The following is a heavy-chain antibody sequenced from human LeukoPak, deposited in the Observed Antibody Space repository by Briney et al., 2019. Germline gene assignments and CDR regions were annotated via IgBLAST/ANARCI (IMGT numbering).Heavy chain of an antibody. CDR2: ISYDASNK. J-gene: IGHJ4*02. V-gene: IGHV3-30*03. D-gene: IGHD2-21*01. Sequence: PGGSLRLSCAASGFIFSSYGMHWVRQAPGKGLEWVAIISYDASNKYYADSVKGRFTISRDNSKNTLYLQMNSLRAEDTAVYYCARRDLLWWCPDHWGQGTLVTVSS. CDR3: ARRDLLWWCPDH. CDR1: GFIFSSYG.